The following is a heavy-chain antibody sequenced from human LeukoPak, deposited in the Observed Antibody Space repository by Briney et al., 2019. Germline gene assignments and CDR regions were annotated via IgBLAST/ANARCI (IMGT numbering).Heavy chain of an antibody. D-gene: IGHD3-22*01. V-gene: IGHV3-33*01. J-gene: IGHJ4*02. CDR3: ARANYDDSSGYQSLFYFDY. Sequence: GGSLRLSCAAPGFTFSSYRMHWVRQAPGKGLEWVALIWYDGTKKYYADSVKGRVTVSRDNSKNTLFLQMSSLRDEDTAVYYCARANYDDSSGYQSLFYFDYWGQGTLVTVSS. CDR1: GFTFSSYR. CDR2: IWYDGTKK.